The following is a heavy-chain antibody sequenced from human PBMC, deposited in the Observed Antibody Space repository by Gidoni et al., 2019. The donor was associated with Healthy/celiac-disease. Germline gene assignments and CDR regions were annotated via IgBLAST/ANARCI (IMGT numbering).Heavy chain of an antibody. D-gene: IGHD3-10*01. CDR3: ARDQVVRGSFDY. CDR1: GFTFSSYA. CDR2: ISYDGSNK. J-gene: IGHJ4*02. Sequence: QVQLVESGGGVVQPGRSLRLSCAASGFTFSSYAMHWVRQAPGKGLEWVAVISYDGSNKYYADSVKGRFTISRDNSKNTLYLQMNSLRAEDTAVYYCARDQVVRGSFDYWGQGTLVTVSS. V-gene: IGHV3-30*04.